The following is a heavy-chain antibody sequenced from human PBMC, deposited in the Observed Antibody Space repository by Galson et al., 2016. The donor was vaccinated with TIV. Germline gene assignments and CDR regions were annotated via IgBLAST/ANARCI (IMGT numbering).Heavy chain of an antibody. V-gene: IGHV5-51*07. J-gene: IGHJ6*02. Sequence: QSGAEVKKAGESLRISCKGSGYTFTRYWIGWVHQMPGKGLEWIGIVYPLDSEAKYNPSFQGQVTISADKSISAAYLQWRSLKASDTAMYYCARLPGYCANGVCFGDYSCGLDVWGQGTTVTVSS. CDR2: VYPLDSEA. CDR3: ARLPGYCANGVCFGDYSCGLDV. D-gene: IGHD2-8*01. CDR1: GYTFTRYW.